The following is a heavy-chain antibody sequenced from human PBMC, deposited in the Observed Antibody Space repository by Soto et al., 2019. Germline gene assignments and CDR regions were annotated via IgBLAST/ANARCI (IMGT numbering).Heavy chain of an antibody. V-gene: IGHV1-46*01. D-gene: IGHD5-12*01. Sequence: QVQLVQSGAEVKKPGASVKVSCKASGYTFTSYYMHWVRQAPGQGLEWMGIINPSGGSTSYAQKFQGRVTMTRDTSTSTVYMELSSLRSEDTAVYYCARDQGAGRRDGYNYHYWGQGTLVTVSS. J-gene: IGHJ4*02. CDR2: INPSGGST. CDR3: ARDQGAGRRDGYNYHY. CDR1: GYTFTSYY.